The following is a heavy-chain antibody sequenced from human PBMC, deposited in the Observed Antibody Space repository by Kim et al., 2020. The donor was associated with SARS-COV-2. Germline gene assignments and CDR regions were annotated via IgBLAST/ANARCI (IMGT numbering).Heavy chain of an antibody. J-gene: IGHJ6*02. V-gene: IGHV1-24*01. Sequence: ASVKVSCKVSGYTLTELSMHWVRQAPGKGLEWMGGFDPEDGETIYAQKFQGRVTMTEDTSTDTAYMELSSLRSEDTAVYYCATHSGKSPVVVGDYGMDVWGPGTTVTVSS. CDR3: ATHSGKSPVVVGDYGMDV. CDR1: GYTLTELS. D-gene: IGHD3-22*01. CDR2: FDPEDGET.